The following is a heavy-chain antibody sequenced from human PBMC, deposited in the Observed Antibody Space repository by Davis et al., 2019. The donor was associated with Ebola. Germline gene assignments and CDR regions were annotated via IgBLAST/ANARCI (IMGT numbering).Heavy chain of an antibody. D-gene: IGHD3-22*01. J-gene: IGHJ4*02. CDR2: IYYSGST. CDR1: GGSISSYY. CDR3: ARHVFYSDSSGYYFYFDY. V-gene: IGHV4-59*08. Sequence: GSLRLSCTVSGGSISSYYWSWIRQPPGKGLEWIGYIYYSGSTNYNPSLKSRVTISVDTSKNQFSLKLSSVTAADTAVYYCARHVFYSDSSGYYFYFDYWGQGTLLTVSS.